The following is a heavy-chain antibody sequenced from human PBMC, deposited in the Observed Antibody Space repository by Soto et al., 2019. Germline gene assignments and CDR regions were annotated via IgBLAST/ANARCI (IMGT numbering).Heavy chain of an antibody. CDR2: IIPIFGTA. Sequence: QVQLVQSGAEMKKPGSSVKVSCKASGGTFSSYAISWVRQAPGQGLEWMGGIIPIFGTANYAQKFQGRVTITADESTSTAYMELSSLRSEDTAVYYCVRGAPCGPQYLIPAARGSWFDPWGQETLVTVSS. CDR1: GGTFSSYA. V-gene: IGHV1-69*01. CDR3: VRGAPCGPQYLIPAARGSWFDP. J-gene: IGHJ5*02. D-gene: IGHD2-2*01.